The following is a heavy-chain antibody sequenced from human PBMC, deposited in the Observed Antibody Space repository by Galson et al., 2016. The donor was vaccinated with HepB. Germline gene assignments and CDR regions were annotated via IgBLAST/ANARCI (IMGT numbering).Heavy chain of an antibody. CDR2: ISYDGSNK. J-gene: IGHJ5*02. Sequence: SLRLSCAASQFTFSSYGMHWVRQPPGKGLEWVAVISYDGSNKYYADSVKGRFTISRDNSKNMLYLQMNSLRAEDTAVYYCAKAIGAGANNWFDPWGQGTLVTVSS. CDR1: QFTFSSYG. CDR3: AKAIGAGANNWFDP. D-gene: IGHD1-1*01. V-gene: IGHV3-30*18.